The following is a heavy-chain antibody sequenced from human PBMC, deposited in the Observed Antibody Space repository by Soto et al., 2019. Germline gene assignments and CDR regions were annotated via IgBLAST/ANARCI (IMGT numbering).Heavy chain of an antibody. J-gene: IGHJ4*02. CDR1: GGSISNTSYY. CDR2: IYYGGTS. D-gene: IGHD3-9*01. Sequence: SETLSLTCTVSGGSISNTSYYWGWVRQPPGKGLEWIGHIYYGGTSYSNPSLKGRVSLSVDTSKNQFFLKLNSVTAADTAVYFCARDRDILTGIDYWGQGTLVTVSS. V-gene: IGHV4-39*02. CDR3: ARDRDILTGIDY.